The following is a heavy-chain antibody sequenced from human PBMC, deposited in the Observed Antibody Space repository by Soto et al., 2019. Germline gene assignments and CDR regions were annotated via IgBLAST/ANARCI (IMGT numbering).Heavy chain of an antibody. CDR1: GGSISSGGYY. Sequence: QVQLQESGQGLVKPSQTLSLTCTVSGGSISSGGYYWSWIRQHPGKGLEWIGYIDYSGSTYYNPSLQSRVTISVDTSKNQFSLKLSSVTAADTAVYYCAREMRSPANWFDPWGQGTLVTVSS. CDR3: AREMRSPANWFDP. V-gene: IGHV4-31*03. CDR2: IDYSGST. J-gene: IGHJ5*02. D-gene: IGHD2-2*01.